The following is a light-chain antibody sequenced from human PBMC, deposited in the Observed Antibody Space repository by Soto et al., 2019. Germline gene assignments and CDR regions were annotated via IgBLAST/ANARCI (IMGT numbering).Light chain of an antibody. CDR2: DVS. CDR3: SSYTSSSTLV. J-gene: IGLJ7*01. Sequence: QPALTQPASVSGSPGQSITISCTGTSSDVGGYNYVSWYQQHPGKAPKLMIYDVSNRPSGVSNRFSGSKSGNTASLTISGLQAEYEADYYCSSYTSSSTLVFGGGTQLTVL. CDR1: SSDVGGYNY. V-gene: IGLV2-14*01.